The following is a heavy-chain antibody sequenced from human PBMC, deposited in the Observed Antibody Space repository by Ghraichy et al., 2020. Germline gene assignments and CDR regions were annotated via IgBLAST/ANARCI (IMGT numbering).Heavy chain of an antibody. J-gene: IGHJ6*02. D-gene: IGHD6-6*01. CDR3: ARDGGSSAHYYYYGMDV. Sequence: GESLNISCAASGFTFSSYWMSWVRQAPGKGLEWVANIKQDGSEKYYVDSVKGRFTISRDNAKNSLYLQMNSLRAEDTAVYYCARDGGSSAHYYYYGMDVWGQGTTVTVSS. CDR2: IKQDGSEK. CDR1: GFTFSSYW. V-gene: IGHV3-7*03.